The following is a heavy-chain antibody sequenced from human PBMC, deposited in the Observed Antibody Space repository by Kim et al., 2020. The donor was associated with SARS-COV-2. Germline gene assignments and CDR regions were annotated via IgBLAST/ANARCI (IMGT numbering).Heavy chain of an antibody. CDR1: GFTFSSYA. V-gene: IGHV3-30*04. J-gene: IGHJ6*02. Sequence: GGSLRLSCAASGFTFSSYAMHWVRQAPGKGLEWVAVISFDGSNKYYADSVKGRFTTSRENSKNTPYLQMNSLRAEDTAVYYCAREARFGEFLLPPLPHWYYYGMDVWGQGTLVTVSS. CDR2: ISFDGSNK. D-gene: IGHD3-10*01. CDR3: AREARFGEFLLPPLPHWYYYGMDV.